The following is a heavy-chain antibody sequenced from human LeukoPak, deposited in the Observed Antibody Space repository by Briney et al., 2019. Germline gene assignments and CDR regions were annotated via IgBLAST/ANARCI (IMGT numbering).Heavy chain of an antibody. V-gene: IGHV1-2*02. Sequence: ASVNVSCKASGYTFTKLYMHWVRPAPGQQLEWMGLVKPYVGDTYYAQKCQGRVTMTRDTSISTAYMELSRLTSDDTAVYFCARHNYDFDFDYWGQGTLVTVSS. CDR3: ARHNYDFDFDY. D-gene: IGHD4-11*01. CDR2: VKPYVGDT. CDR1: GYTFTKLY. J-gene: IGHJ4*02.